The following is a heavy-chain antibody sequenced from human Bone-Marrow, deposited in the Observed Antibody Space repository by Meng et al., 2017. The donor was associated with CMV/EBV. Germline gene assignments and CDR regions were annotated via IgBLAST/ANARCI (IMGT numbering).Heavy chain of an antibody. J-gene: IGHJ3*02. CDR3: ARDHRSYYDFWSGYYNIDAFDI. Sequence: GGSLRLSCAASGFTFSSYSMNWVRQAPGKGLEWVSSISSSSSYIYYADSVKGRFTISRDNAKNSLYLQMNSLRAEDTAVYYCARDHRSYYDFWSGYYNIDAFDIWGQGTMVTVSS. V-gene: IGHV3-21*01. D-gene: IGHD3-3*01. CDR1: GFTFSSYS. CDR2: ISSSSSYI.